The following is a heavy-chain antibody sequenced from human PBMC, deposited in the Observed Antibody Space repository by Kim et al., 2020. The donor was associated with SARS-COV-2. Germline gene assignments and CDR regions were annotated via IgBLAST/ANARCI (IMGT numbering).Heavy chain of an antibody. Sequence: AQKFQGRVTMTRDTSTSTVYMELSSLRSEDTAVYYCARAIEYSSSSGSGYWGQGTLVTVSS. V-gene: IGHV1-46*01. D-gene: IGHD6-6*01. J-gene: IGHJ4*02. CDR3: ARAIEYSSSSGSGY.